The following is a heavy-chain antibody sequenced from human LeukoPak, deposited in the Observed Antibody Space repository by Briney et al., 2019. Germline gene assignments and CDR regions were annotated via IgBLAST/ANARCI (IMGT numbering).Heavy chain of an antibody. CDR3: ARGSSGWYSIDY. CDR1: GGSISNYY. D-gene: IGHD6-19*01. J-gene: IGHJ4*02. V-gene: IGHV4-4*07. CDR2: IYSSGST. Sequence: PSETLSLTCTVSGGSISNYYWSWIRQPAGKGLEWIGRIYSSGSTNYNPSLQSRVTMSVDTSKNHFSLKLSSVPAADTAVYYCARGSSGWYSIDYWGQGTLVTVSS.